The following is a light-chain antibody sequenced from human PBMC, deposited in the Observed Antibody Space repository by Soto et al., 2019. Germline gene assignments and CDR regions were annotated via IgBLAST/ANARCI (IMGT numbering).Light chain of an antibody. V-gene: IGKV3-15*01. CDR2: GAS. CDR1: QSVSSN. CDR3: QQYNNWPRT. J-gene: IGKJ1*01. Sequence: EIVMTQSPATLSVSPGERATLSCRASQSVSSNLAWYQQKPGQAPRLLIYGASTRATGIPARFGGSGSGTEFTLTISSLQSEDFAVYYCQQYNNWPRTFGQGPRWIS.